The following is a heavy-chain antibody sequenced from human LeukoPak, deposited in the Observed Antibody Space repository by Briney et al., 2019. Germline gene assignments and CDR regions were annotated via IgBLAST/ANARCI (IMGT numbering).Heavy chain of an antibody. V-gene: IGHV4-30-4*08. D-gene: IGHD2-2*01. J-gene: IGHJ3*02. CDR1: GGSISSGDYY. CDR2: IYYSGST. CDR3: ARAQSQLPQAGAFDI. Sequence: PSETLSLTCTDSGGSISSGDYYWSWIRQPPGKGLEWIGYIYYSGSTYYNPSLKSRVTISVDTSKNQFSLKLSSVTAADTAVYYCARAQSQLPQAGAFDIWGQGTMVTVSS.